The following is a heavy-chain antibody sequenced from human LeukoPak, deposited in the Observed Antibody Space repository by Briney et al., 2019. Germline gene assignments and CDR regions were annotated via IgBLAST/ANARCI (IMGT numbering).Heavy chain of an antibody. J-gene: IGHJ4*02. V-gene: IGHV4-4*07. CDR1: GGSISSYY. Sequence: PSETLSLTCTVSGGSISSYYWSWIRQPAGKGLEWLGRIYTSGSTNYNPSLKSRVTMSVDTSKNQFSLKLSSVTAADTAVYYCARGVDTSGYYYFDYWGQGTLVTVSS. CDR2: IYTSGST. CDR3: ARGVDTSGYYYFDY. D-gene: IGHD3-22*01.